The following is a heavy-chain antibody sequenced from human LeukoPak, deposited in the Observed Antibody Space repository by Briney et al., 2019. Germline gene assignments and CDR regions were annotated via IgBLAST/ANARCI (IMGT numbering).Heavy chain of an antibody. D-gene: IGHD3-9*01. CDR1: GFTFSTYA. Sequence: PGGSLRLSCAASGFTFSTYAMNWVRQAPGKGLEWVSGFSGSGGTTYYANSVKGRFTISRDNSKNTLYLQLNSLGAEDTAVYYCAKGGGKDWYAKVDYWGQGTLVTVSS. CDR2: FSGSGGTT. CDR3: AKGGGKDWYAKVDY. J-gene: IGHJ4*02. V-gene: IGHV3-23*01.